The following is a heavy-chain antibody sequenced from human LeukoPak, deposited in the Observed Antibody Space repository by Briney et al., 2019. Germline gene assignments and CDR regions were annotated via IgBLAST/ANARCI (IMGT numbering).Heavy chain of an antibody. CDR3: ARDSRGEVATMGFDY. D-gene: IGHD5-24*01. Sequence: SETLSLTCTVSGGSISSSSYYWGWIRQPPGKGLEWIGSIYYSGSTYYNPSLKSRVTISVDTSKNQFSLKLSSVTAADTAVYYCARDSRGEVATMGFDYWGQGTLVTVSS. CDR1: GGSISSSSYY. CDR2: IYYSGST. V-gene: IGHV4-39*02. J-gene: IGHJ4*02.